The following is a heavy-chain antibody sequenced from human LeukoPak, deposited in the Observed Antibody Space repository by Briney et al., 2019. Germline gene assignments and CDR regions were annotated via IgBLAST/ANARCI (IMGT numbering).Heavy chain of an antibody. CDR1: GFTFDDYG. CDR2: INWNGGST. J-gene: IGHJ4*02. CDR3: ARDPTYYYDSSGYYLDY. D-gene: IGHD3-22*01. V-gene: IGHV3-20*04. Sequence: GGSLRLSCAASGFTFDDYGMSWVRQAPGKGLELVSGINWNGGSTGYADSVKGRFTISRDNAKNSLYLQMNSLRAEDTALYYCARDPTYYYDSSGYYLDYWGQGTLVTVSS.